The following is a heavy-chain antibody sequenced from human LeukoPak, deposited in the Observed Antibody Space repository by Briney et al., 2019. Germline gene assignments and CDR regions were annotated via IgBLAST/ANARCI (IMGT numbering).Heavy chain of an antibody. CDR1: GGSISSYY. J-gene: IGHJ6*03. D-gene: IGHD1-26*01. V-gene: IGHV4-4*07. Sequence: SETLSLTCTVSGGSISSYYWSWIRQPAGKGLEWIGRIYTSGSTNYNPSLKSRVTMSVDTSKNQFSLKLSSVTAADTAVYYCARDPLRVGPNDGWYYMDVWGKGTTVTVSS. CDR3: ARDPLRVGPNDGWYYMDV. CDR2: IYTSGST.